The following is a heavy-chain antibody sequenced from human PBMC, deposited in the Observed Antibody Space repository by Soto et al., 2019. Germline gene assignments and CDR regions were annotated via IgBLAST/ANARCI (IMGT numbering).Heavy chain of an antibody. CDR3: GRGLLLETITPIRGLDY. J-gene: IGHJ4*02. CDR2: INADNGDT. CDR1: GYTFTRSA. D-gene: IGHD5-12*01. Sequence: GASVKVSCKASGYTFTRSAMHWVRQAPGQRLEWMGWINADNGDTKSSQKFQGRVTFTRDTSASTAYMELSSLRSEDTAVYHCGRGLLLETITPIRGLDYWGRETQVTLSS. V-gene: IGHV1-3*01.